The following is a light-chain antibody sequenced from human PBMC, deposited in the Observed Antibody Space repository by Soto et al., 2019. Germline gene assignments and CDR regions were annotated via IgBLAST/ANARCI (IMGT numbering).Light chain of an antibody. CDR2: VAS. CDR1: QSVSSY. J-gene: IGKJ4*01. CDR3: QQRSNWPLT. V-gene: IGKV3-11*01. Sequence: EIVLTQSPATLSLSPGERATLSCRASQSVSSYLAWYQQKPGQAPRLLIYVASNRATGMPARFSGSGSGTDFTLTIISLEPEDFAVYYCQQRSNWPLTFGGGTKVEIK.